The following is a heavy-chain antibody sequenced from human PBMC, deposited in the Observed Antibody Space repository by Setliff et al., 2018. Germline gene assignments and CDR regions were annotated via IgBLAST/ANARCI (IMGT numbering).Heavy chain of an antibody. V-gene: IGHV3-7*03. Sequence: PGGSLRLSCVASGFTFSRYWMSWVRQAPGRGLEWVANIKEDGSEKYYMDSVKGRFTMSRDNAKNTLYLQMNSLRAEDTAVYYCAKKDTAMVPRGNWFDPWGQGTLVTVSS. CDR2: IKEDGSEK. CDR1: GFTFSRYW. CDR3: AKKDTAMVPRGNWFDP. D-gene: IGHD5-18*01. J-gene: IGHJ5*02.